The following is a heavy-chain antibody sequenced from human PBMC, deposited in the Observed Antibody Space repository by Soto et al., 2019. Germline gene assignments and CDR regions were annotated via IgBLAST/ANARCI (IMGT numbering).Heavy chain of an antibody. D-gene: IGHD1-1*01. J-gene: IGHJ4*02. V-gene: IGHV1-18*01. CDR3: ARGRYGDY. CDR1: GYAFTTYG. CDR2: ISAHNGNT. Sequence: QVHLVQSGAEVKNPGASVKVSCKGSGYAFTTYGITWVRQAPGQGLEWMAWISAHNGNTNYAPNLQGRVTVTRDTPRSTSYIELRSLSLDATAVYYGARGRYGDYWGQGALGTVSS.